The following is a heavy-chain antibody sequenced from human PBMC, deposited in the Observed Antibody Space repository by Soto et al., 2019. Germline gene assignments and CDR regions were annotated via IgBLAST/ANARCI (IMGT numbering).Heavy chain of an antibody. CDR1: GYTFTSYG. CDR3: ARVRRYYDSSGQSDFDY. Sequence: QVQLVQSGAEVKKPGASVKVSCKASGYTFTSYGIIWVRQAPGQGLEWMGWISAYNGNTNYAQKLQGRVTMTTDTSTSTAYMELRSLRSDDTAVYYCARVRRYYDSSGQSDFDYWGQGTLVTVSS. V-gene: IGHV1-18*01. CDR2: ISAYNGNT. D-gene: IGHD3-22*01. J-gene: IGHJ4*02.